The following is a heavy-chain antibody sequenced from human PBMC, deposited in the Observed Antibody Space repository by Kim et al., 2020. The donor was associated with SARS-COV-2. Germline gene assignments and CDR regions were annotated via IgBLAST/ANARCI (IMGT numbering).Heavy chain of an antibody. V-gene: IGHV3-33*01. J-gene: IGHJ4*02. CDR2: IWHDGNTK. Sequence: GGSLRLSCAASGFTFSNYAMHWVRQAPGKGLEWVALIWHDGNTKDYADSVKGRFSISRDNSENTLYLQMNSLRAEDTAVYYCARDSWDVLYYFVYWGQGDIVTVSS. D-gene: IGHD1-26*01. CDR1: GFTFSNYA. CDR3: ARDSWDVLYYFVY.